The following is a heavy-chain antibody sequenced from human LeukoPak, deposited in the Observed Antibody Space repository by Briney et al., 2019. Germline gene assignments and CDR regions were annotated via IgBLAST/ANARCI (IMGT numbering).Heavy chain of an antibody. CDR2: MSASGGFT. D-gene: IGHD3-10*01. J-gene: IGHJ4*02. Sequence: GGSLRFSGAGLGLTLRTNALAWFRQAPGKGLQWVSGMSASGGFTYYADSVKGRFAISRDNSKNTLYLQMNSLRADDTAVYYAINYCRSPPPGVYDYGGQGTLVTVSS. CDR1: GLTLRTNA. V-gene: IGHV3-23*01. CDR3: INYCRSPPPGVYDY.